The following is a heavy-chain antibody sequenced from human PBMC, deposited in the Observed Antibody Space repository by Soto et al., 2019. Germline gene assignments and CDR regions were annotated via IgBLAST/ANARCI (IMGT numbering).Heavy chain of an antibody. V-gene: IGHV1-58*01. D-gene: IGHD3-22*01. J-gene: IGHJ4*02. CDR1: GFTFTSSA. Sequence: SVKVSCKXSGFTFTSSAVQWVRQARGQRLEWIGWIVVGSGNTSYAQKFQGRVTMTRDTSTSTVYMELSSLRSEDTAVYYCARDLVEGSGYYSSWGQGTLVTVSS. CDR3: ARDLVEGSGYYSS. CDR2: IVVGSGNT.